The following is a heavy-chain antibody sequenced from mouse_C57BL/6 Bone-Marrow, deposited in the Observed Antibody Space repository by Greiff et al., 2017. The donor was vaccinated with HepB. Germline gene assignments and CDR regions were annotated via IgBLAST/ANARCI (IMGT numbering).Heavy chain of an antibody. CDR1: GYTFTDYY. Sequence: VQLQQSGPVLVKPGASVKMSCKASGYTFTDYYMNWVKQSHGKSLEWIGVINPYNGGTSYNQKFKGKATLTVDKSSSTAYMELNSLTSEDSAVYYCARLAYYYGSSYYFDYWGQGTTLTVSS. J-gene: IGHJ2*01. V-gene: IGHV1-19*01. D-gene: IGHD1-1*01. CDR2: INPYNGGT. CDR3: ARLAYYYGSSYYFDY.